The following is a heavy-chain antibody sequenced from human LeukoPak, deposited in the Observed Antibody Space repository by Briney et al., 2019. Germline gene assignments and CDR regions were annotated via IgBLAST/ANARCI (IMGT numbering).Heavy chain of an antibody. CDR2: IWYDGSNK. CDR3: ARDGDSSGWYADY. J-gene: IGHJ4*02. V-gene: IGHV3-33*01. D-gene: IGHD6-19*01. Sequence: GGSLRLSCAASGFTFSSYDMHWVRQAPGKGLEWVAVIWYDGSNKYYADSVKGRFTISRDNSKNTLYLQMNSLRAEDTAVYYCARDGDSSGWYADYWGQGTLVTVSS. CDR1: GFTFSSYD.